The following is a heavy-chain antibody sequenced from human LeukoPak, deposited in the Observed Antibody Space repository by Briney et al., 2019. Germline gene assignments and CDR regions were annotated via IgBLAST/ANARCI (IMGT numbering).Heavy chain of an antibody. CDR1: GYTFTGYY. CDR3: AREAPFYGSGSNFDY. Sequence: ASVKVSCKASGYTFTGYYMHWVRQAPGQGLEWMGWINPNSGGTNSAQKFQGRVTMTRDTSISTAYMELSRLRSEDTAVYYCAREAPFYGSGSNFDYWGQGTLVTVSS. D-gene: IGHD3-10*01. J-gene: IGHJ4*02. V-gene: IGHV1-2*02. CDR2: INPNSGGT.